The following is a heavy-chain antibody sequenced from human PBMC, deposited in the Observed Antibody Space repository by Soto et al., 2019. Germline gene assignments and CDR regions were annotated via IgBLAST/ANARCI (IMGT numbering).Heavy chain of an antibody. D-gene: IGHD1-7*01. J-gene: IGHJ4*02. Sequence: QITLKESGPTLVNPTQTLTLTCTFSGFSLSTSGVGVVWIRQPPGKPLEWLALIYWDDDKRYSPSLRSRLTITTDTSKDQVVLTMTNMDPVYSVSYYCAVQITGTTSFDYWGQGTLVTVSS. V-gene: IGHV2-5*02. CDR2: IYWDDDK. CDR1: GFSLSTSGVG. CDR3: AVQITGTTSFDY.